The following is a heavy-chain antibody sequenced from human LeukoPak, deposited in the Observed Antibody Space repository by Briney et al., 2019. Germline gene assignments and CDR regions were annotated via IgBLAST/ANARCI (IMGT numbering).Heavy chain of an antibody. CDR3: AGTPYYDFWSGYYLAY. Sequence: SETLSLTCTVSGGSISSYYWSWIRQSPGKGLEWIGRIYTSGSTNYNPSLKSRVTISVDTSKNQFSLKLSSVTAADTAVYYCAGTPYYDFWSGYYLAYWGQGTLVTVSS. J-gene: IGHJ4*02. V-gene: IGHV4-4*08. D-gene: IGHD3-3*01. CDR1: GGSISSYY. CDR2: IYTSGST.